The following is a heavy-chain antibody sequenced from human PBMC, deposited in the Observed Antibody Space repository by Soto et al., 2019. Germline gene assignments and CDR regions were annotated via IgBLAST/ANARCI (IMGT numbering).Heavy chain of an antibody. CDR3: ASLPEMATSGDAFDI. CDR2: INPNSGGT. J-gene: IGHJ3*02. Sequence: GASVKVSCKASGYTFTGYYMHWVRQAPGQGLEWMGWINPNSGGTNYAQKFQGWVTMTRDTSISTAYMELSSLRSEDTAVYYCASLPEMATSGDAFDIWGQGTMVTV. CDR1: GYTFTGYY. V-gene: IGHV1-2*04. D-gene: IGHD5-12*01.